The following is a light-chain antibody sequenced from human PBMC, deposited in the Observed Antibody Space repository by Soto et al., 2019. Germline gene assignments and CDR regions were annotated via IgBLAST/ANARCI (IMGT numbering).Light chain of an antibody. V-gene: IGLV2-23*02. CDR1: SSDVGSYNL. CDR3: CSYTGSAWV. Sequence: QSVLTQPASVSGSPGQSITISCTGTSSDVGSYNLISWYQQVPGKAPKLIVFDVFKRPSEFSDRFSGSKSGNTASLTISGLQAEDEADYYCCSYTGSAWVFGGGTKLTVL. CDR2: DVF. J-gene: IGLJ3*02.